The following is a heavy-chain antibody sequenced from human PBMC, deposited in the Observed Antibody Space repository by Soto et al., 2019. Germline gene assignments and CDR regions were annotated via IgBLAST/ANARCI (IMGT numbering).Heavy chain of an antibody. CDR3: ASPPKEATIVNYYYGMDV. CDR2: IIPIFGTA. D-gene: IGHD5-12*01. Sequence: QVQLVQSGAEVKKPGSSVKVSCTASGGTFSSYAISWVRQAPGQGLEWMGGIIPIFGTADYAQKFQGRVTITADESTSTAYMELRSLRSEDTAVYYCASPPKEATIVNYYYGMDVWGQGTTVTVSS. V-gene: IGHV1-69*12. J-gene: IGHJ6*02. CDR1: GGTFSSYA.